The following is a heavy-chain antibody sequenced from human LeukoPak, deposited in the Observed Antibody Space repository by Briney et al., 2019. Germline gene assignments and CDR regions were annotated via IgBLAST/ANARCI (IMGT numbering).Heavy chain of an antibody. Sequence: GASVNVSFKACGYTFTMYYMHWVRQAPGQGGEWMGIINPSGGSKSYAQKFQGRVTITRDTSTSTVYMELSSLRSEDTAVYYCARTYRSMEGLFDPWGQGPLVTVSS. CDR3: ARTYRSMEGLFDP. V-gene: IGHV1-46*01. CDR2: INPSGGSK. CDR1: GYTFTMYY. D-gene: IGHD3-3*01. J-gene: IGHJ5*02.